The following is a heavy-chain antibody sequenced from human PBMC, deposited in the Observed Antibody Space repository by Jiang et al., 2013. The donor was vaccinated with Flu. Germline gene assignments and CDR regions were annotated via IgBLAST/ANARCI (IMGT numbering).Heavy chain of an antibody. V-gene: IGHV1-69*01. CDR1: GGTFSSYA. CDR3: ARDVIFCSGGSCTGYGMDV. J-gene: IGHJ6*02. CDR2: IIPIFGTA. D-gene: IGHD2-15*01. Sequence: SGAEVKKPGSSVKVSCKASGGTFSSYAISWVRQAPGQGLEWMGGIIPIFGTANYAQKFQGRVTITADESTSTAYMELSSLRSEDTAVYYCARDVIFCSGGSCTGYGMDVWGQGTTVTVSS.